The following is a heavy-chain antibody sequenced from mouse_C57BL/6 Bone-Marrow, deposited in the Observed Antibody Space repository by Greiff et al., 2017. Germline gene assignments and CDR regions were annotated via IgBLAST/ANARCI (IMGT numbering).Heavy chain of an antibody. CDR1: GYTFTSYW. J-gene: IGHJ2*01. CDR3: ARDYFDY. Sequence: QVQLKQPGAELVMPGASVKLSCKASGYTFTSYWMHWVKQRPGQGLEWIGEIDPSDSYTNYNQKFKGKSTLTVDKSSSTAYMQLSSLTSEDSAVYYCARDYFDYWGQGTTLTVSS. V-gene: IGHV1-69*01. CDR2: IDPSDSYT.